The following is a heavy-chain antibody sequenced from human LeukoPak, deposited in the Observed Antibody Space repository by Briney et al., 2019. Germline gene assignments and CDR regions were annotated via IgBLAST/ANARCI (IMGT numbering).Heavy chain of an antibody. J-gene: IGHJ6*02. CDR2: IWYDGSNK. Sequence: SCKASGYTFTGYYMHWVRQAPGKGLEWVAVIWYDGSNKYYADSVKGRFTISRDNSKNTLYLQMNSLRAEDTAVYYCARERASLGDYYYGMDVWGQGTTVTVSS. CDR1: GYTFTGYY. CDR3: ARERASLGDYYYGMDV. D-gene: IGHD7-27*01. V-gene: IGHV3-33*01.